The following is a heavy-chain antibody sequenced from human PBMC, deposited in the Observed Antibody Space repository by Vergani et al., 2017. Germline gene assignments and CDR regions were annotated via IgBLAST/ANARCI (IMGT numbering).Heavy chain of an antibody. D-gene: IGHD6-6*01. J-gene: IGHJ4*02. CDR1: GYSFTSYW. CDR3: ARHRYSSSPPADY. V-gene: IGHV5-10-1*01. CDR2: IDPSDSYT. Sequence: EVQLVESGGGLVKPGGSLRLSCKGSGYSFTSYWISWVRQMPGKGLEWMGRIDPSDSYTNYSPSFQGHVTISADKSISTAYLQWSSLKASDTAMYYCARHRYSSSPPADYWGQGTLVTVSS.